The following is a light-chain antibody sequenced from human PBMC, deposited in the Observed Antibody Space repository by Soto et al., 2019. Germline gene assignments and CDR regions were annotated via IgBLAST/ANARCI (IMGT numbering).Light chain of an antibody. J-gene: IGKJ4*01. Sequence: ETVMTQSPATLSVSPGERATISCRASQSVSSNLAWYQQKPGQAPRLLIYGASARASGIPARFSGSGSGTEFTLTISSLQSEDFAIYYCQQYNTWPPGITFGGGTKVEIK. V-gene: IGKV3D-15*01. CDR3: QQYNTWPPGIT. CDR1: QSVSSN. CDR2: GAS.